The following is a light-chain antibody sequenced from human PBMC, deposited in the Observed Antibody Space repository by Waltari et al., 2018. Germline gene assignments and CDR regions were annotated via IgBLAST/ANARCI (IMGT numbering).Light chain of an antibody. CDR2: KAS. CDR1: QSIRSW. V-gene: IGKV1-5*03. CDR3: QHYDNYPIT. J-gene: IGKJ5*01. Sequence: DMQMTQSPSTLSASVGVRYTLTCRASQSIRSWLAWYQQKPGQAPSLLIYKASTLESGVPSRFSGSGSGTEFTLTISSLQPDDFAAYYCQHYDNYPITFGQGTRLEIK.